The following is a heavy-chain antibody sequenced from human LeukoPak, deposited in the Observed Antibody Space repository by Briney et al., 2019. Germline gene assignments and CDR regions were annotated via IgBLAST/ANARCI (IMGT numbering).Heavy chain of an antibody. V-gene: IGHV3-21*01. CDR3: ARDMGYCDY. D-gene: IGHD2-21*01. CDR2: ISSSSSYI. J-gene: IGHJ4*02. CDR1: GFNFSSYS. Sequence: SGGSLRLSCAASGFNFSSYSMTWGRQALGKGLEWVSSISSSSSYIYYPDSVKGRLTISRHNAKNSLNLQVNSLRAEDTAVYYCARDMGYCDYWGQGTLVTVSS.